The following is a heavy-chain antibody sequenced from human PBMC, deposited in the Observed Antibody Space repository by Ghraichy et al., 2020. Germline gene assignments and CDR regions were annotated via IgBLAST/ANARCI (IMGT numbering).Heavy chain of an antibody. CDR2: IGGSGRYR. Sequence: GESLNISCAASGFTFSSYTMNWVRQAPGKGLEWVSSIGGSGRYRYYADSLKGRFAISRDNAKNSLYLQMNRLSAEDAAVYYCTRDASLPGYSYGRPLYGMDVWGQGTTVTVTS. CDR1: GFTFSSYT. J-gene: IGHJ6*02. D-gene: IGHD5-18*01. CDR3: TRDASLPGYSYGRPLYGMDV. V-gene: IGHV3-21*01.